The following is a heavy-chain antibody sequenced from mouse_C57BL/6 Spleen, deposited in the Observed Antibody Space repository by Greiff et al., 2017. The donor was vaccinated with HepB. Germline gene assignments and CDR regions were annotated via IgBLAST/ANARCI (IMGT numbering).Heavy chain of an antibody. D-gene: IGHD2-3*01. CDR1: GYSITSDYY. CDR2: ISYDGSN. Sequence: DVKLQESGPGLVKPSQSLSLTCSVTGYSITSDYYWNWIRQFPGNKLEWMGYISYDGSNNYNPSLKNRISITRDTSKNQFFLKLNSVTTEDTATYYCARDGYYVHWYFDVWGTGTTVTVSS. V-gene: IGHV3-6*01. J-gene: IGHJ1*03. CDR3: ARDGYYVHWYFDV.